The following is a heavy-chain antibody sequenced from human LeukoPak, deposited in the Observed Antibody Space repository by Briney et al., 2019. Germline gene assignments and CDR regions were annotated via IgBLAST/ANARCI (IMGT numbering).Heavy chain of an antibody. V-gene: IGHV4-59*01. CDR1: GGSISSYY. D-gene: IGHD3-9*01. J-gene: IGHJ4*02. CDR3: ARDILTGYSDY. Sequence: SETLSLTCTVSGGSISSYYWSWIRQPPGKGLEWIGYIYYSGSTNYNPSLKSRVTISVDTSKNQFSLKLSSVTAADTAEYYCARDILTGYSDYWGQGTLVTVSS. CDR2: IYYSGST.